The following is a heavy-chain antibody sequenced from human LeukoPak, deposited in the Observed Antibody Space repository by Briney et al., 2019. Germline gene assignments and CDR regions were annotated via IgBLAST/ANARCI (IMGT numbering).Heavy chain of an antibody. CDR3: ARGGYCSGGSCDWFDP. CDR2: INWNGGST. J-gene: IGHJ5*02. Sequence: GGSLRLSCAASGFIFDDYGMSWVRQAPGKGLEWVSGINWNGGSTGYADSVKGRFTISRDNAKNSLYLQMNSLRAEDTALYHCARGGYCSGGSCDWFDPWGQGTLVTVSS. V-gene: IGHV3-20*01. CDR1: GFIFDDYG. D-gene: IGHD2-15*01.